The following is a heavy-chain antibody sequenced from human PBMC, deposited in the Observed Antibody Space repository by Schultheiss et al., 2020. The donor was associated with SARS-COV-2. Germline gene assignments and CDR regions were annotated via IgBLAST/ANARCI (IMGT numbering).Heavy chain of an antibody. Sequence: GGSLRLSCAASGFTFSSYAMHWVRQAPGKGLEWVAVISYDGSNKYYADSVKGRLTISRDNSKSTLYLQMNSLRAEDTAVYYCARESPVTMTTVTDFDYWGQGTLVTVSS. CDR2: ISYDGSNK. CDR1: GFTFSSYA. V-gene: IGHV3-30-3*01. CDR3: ARESPVTMTTVTDFDY. D-gene: IGHD4-17*01. J-gene: IGHJ4*02.